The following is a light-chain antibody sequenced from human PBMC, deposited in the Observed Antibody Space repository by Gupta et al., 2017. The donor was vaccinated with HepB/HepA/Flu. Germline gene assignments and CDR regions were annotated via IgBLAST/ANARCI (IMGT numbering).Light chain of an antibody. Sequence: EIVLPQSPAPLSLSPGERATLSCRASQSVSSNFIAWYQQKPGQTPRLLIYGTSTRATGIPDRFSGSWSGTDFTLTISRLEPEDFAVYYCQRYGTSPFFGPGTKVEIK. J-gene: IGKJ3*01. CDR3: QRYGTSPF. CDR1: QSVSSNF. CDR2: GTS. V-gene: IGKV3-20*01.